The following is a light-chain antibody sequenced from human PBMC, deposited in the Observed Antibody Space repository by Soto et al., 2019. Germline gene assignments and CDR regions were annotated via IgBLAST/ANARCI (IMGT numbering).Light chain of an antibody. CDR1: QSVSSN. Sequence: EIVMTQSPATLSVSPGERATLSCRASQSVSSNLAWYHQKPGQAPRLLIYGASTRVTGIPARFSGSGSGTEFTLTIRSLQSEDFAVYSCQQYNNWPPGTFGQGTKVEIK. V-gene: IGKV3-15*01. J-gene: IGKJ1*01. CDR3: QQYNNWPPGT. CDR2: GAS.